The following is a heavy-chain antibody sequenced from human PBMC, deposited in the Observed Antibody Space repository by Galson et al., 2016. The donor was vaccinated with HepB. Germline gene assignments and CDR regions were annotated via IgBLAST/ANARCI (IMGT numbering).Heavy chain of an antibody. J-gene: IGHJ6*03. Sequence: TLSLTCNVSGGSISVGHHYWSWIRQHPGKGLEWIGYIYYSGSTYYNPSLKSRLTISVDTSKNQFSLKLRSVTAADTAVYYCARDVVIVLPTATALSYYCYVDVWGKGTTVTVSS. D-gene: IGHD2/OR15-2a*01. CDR3: ARDVVIVLPTATALSYYCYVDV. CDR1: GGSISVGHHY. CDR2: IYYSGST. V-gene: IGHV4-31*03.